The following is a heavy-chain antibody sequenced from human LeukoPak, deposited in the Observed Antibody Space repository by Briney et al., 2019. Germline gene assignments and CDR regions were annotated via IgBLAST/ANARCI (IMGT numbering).Heavy chain of an antibody. CDR3: ARGPLEYCSGGSCYSGRNWFDP. CDR1: GYTFTGYY. J-gene: IGHJ5*02. CDR2: INPNSGDT. Sequence: ASVKVSCKASGYTFTGYYLHWLRQAPGHGLEWMGWINPNSGDTNYAQRFQGRVTMTRDTSISTAYMDLRRLKSDDTAVYFCARGPLEYCSGGSCYSGRNWFDPWGQGTLVTVSS. D-gene: IGHD2-15*01. V-gene: IGHV1-2*02.